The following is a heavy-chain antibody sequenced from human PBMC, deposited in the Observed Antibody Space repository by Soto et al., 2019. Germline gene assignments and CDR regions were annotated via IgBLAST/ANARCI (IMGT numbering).Heavy chain of an antibody. J-gene: IGHJ4*02. CDR3: TTGVYDFWSGYYPNFDF. CDR2: IKIKTDGGTT. CDR1: GITFTNAW. V-gene: IGHV3-15*01. Sequence: EVQLVESGGGLVMPGGSLRLSCAASGITFTNAWMSWVRQAPGKGLEWVGHIKIKTDGGTTDYAAPVKGRFTISTDDSTNTLYLQMYSLKTEDTAVYYCTTGVYDFWSGYYPNFDFWGQGTLVTVSS. D-gene: IGHD3-3*01.